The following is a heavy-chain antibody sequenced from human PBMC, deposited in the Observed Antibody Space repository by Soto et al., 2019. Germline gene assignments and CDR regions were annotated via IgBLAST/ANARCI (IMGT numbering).Heavy chain of an antibody. J-gene: IGHJ4*02. V-gene: IGHV3-33*01. Sequence: QVQLVESGGGVVQPGRSLRLSCAASGFTFSSYGMHWVRQAPGKGLEWVAVIWYDGSNKYYADSVKGRFTISRDNSKNTLYLQINSLRAEDTAVYYCARSLVAGAFDYWGQGTLVTVSS. D-gene: IGHD6-19*01. CDR3: ARSLVAGAFDY. CDR1: GFTFSSYG. CDR2: IWYDGSNK.